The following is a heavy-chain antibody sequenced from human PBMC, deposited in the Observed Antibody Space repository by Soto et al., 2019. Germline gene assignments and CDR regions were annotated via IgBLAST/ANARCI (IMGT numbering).Heavy chain of an antibody. J-gene: IGHJ4*02. CDR3: AREGIVVVPAALDY. Sequence: LSLTCAASGFTFSSYSMNWVRQAPGKGLEWVSYISSSSSTIYYADSVKGRFTISRDNAKNSLYLQMNSLRAEDTAVYYCAREGIVVVPAALDYWGQGTLVTVSS. V-gene: IGHV3-48*01. D-gene: IGHD2-2*01. CDR2: ISSSSSTI. CDR1: GFTFSSYS.